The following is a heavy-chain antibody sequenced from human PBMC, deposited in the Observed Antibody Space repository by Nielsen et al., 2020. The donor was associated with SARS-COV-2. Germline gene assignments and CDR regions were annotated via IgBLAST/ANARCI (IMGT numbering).Heavy chain of an antibody. Sequence: GESLKISCKGSGYSFTNFWIGWVRQMPGKGLEWMGIIWPGDSHTTYSPSFEGQVTISADKSISTAYLQWSSLKASDTAMYYCARRDSSSWYNWFDPWGQGTLVTVSS. CDR1: GYSFTNFW. CDR2: IWPGDSHT. J-gene: IGHJ5*02. CDR3: ARRDSSSWYNWFDP. D-gene: IGHD6-13*01. V-gene: IGHV5-51*01.